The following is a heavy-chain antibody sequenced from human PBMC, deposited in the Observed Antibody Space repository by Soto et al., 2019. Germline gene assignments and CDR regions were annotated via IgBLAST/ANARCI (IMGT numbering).Heavy chain of an antibody. J-gene: IGHJ5*02. CDR2: ISAYNGNT. Sequence: ASVKVSCKASGYTFTSYGISWVRQAPGQGLEWMGWISAYNGNTNYAQKLQGRVTMTTDTSTSTAYMELRSLRSDDTAVYYCARDLRGFYFYDDNWFDPWGQGTLVTVSS. V-gene: IGHV1-18*01. CDR1: GYTFTSYG. D-gene: IGHD3-3*01. CDR3: ARDLRGFYFYDDNWFDP.